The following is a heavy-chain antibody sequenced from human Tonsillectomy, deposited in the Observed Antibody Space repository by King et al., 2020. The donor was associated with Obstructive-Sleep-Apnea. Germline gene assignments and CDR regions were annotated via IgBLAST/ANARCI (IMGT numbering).Heavy chain of an antibody. V-gene: IGHV1-2*02. Sequence: QVQLVESGAEVKKPGASVKVSCKASGYTFTGYYIHWVRQAPGQGLEWMGWISPNSGVTKYAQKFQDRVTMTRDTSISTAYMDLSRLRSDDTAIYYCARDMSAYDSTSPAYWGQGTLVTVSS. J-gene: IGHJ4*02. D-gene: IGHD3-10*01. CDR1: GYTFTGYY. CDR2: ISPNSGVT. CDR3: ARDMSAYDSTSPAY.